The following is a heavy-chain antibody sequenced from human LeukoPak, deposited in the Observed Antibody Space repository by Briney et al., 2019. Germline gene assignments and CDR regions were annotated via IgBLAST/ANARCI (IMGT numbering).Heavy chain of an antibody. CDR1: GDTVTNTSAD. CDR3: ARERVRDLYTNRWDNRDAFDV. V-gene: IGHV6-1*01. CDR2: TIYRSPWYN. D-gene: IGHD1-26*01. Sequence: SQTLSLTCAISGDTVTNTSADWIRLRPSTSRGLVWLGKTIYRSPWYNDSAVSVKRRITIKADRHKTQFPLQLNAVTADDTAVYYCARERVRDLYTNRWDNRDAFDVWGPGTKVTVSA. J-gene: IGHJ3*01.